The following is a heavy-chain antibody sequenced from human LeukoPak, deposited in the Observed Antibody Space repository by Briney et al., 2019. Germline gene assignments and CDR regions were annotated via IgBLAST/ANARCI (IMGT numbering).Heavy chain of an antibody. CDR3: ARVSFRDFWSGITLDY. V-gene: IGHV1-18*01. CDR1: GYTFTSYG. J-gene: IGHJ4*02. Sequence: GASVKVSCKASGYTFTSYGISWVRQAPGQGLEWMGWISAYNGNTNYAQKLQGRVTMTTDTSTSTAYMELRSLRSDDTAVYYCARVSFRDFWSGITLDYWGQGTLVTVSS. CDR2: ISAYNGNT. D-gene: IGHD3-3*01.